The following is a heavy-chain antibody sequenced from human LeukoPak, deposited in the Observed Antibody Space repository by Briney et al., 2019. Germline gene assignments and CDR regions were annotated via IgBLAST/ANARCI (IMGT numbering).Heavy chain of an antibody. CDR1: GFTFDDYG. Sequence: PGGSLRLSCAASGFTFDDYGMSWVRQAPGKGLEWVSGINWNGGSTGYADSVKGRFTISRDNAKNSLYLQMNSLRAEDTALYYCARGSYDILTGYPTLLDYWGQGTLVIVSS. J-gene: IGHJ4*02. CDR2: INWNGGST. V-gene: IGHV3-20*04. CDR3: ARGSYDILTGYPTLLDY. D-gene: IGHD3-9*01.